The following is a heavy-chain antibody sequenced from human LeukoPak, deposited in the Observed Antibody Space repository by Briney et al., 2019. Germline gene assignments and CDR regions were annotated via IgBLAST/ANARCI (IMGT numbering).Heavy chain of an antibody. Sequence: GGSLRLSCAASGFTFSSYAMSWVRQAPGKGLEWVSAISGSGGSTYYADSVKGRFTISRDNSKNTLYLQMNSLRAEDTAVYYCAKLGRYCSSTSCYYVDYWGQGTLVTVSS. CDR1: GFTFSSYA. V-gene: IGHV3-23*01. J-gene: IGHJ4*02. CDR2: ISGSGGST. CDR3: AKLGRYCSSTSCYYVDY. D-gene: IGHD2-2*01.